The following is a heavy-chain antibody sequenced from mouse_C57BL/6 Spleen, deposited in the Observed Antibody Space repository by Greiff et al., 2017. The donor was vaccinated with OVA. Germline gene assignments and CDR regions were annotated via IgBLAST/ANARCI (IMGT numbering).Heavy chain of an antibody. CDR3: AREGIYYDYERYCDY. CDR1: GYSITSGYY. J-gene: IGHJ2*01. V-gene: IGHV3-6*01. Sequence: EVKLQESGPGLVKPSQSLSLTCSVTGYSITSGYYWNWIRQFPGNKLEWMGYISYDGSNNYNPSLKNRISITRDTSKNQFFLKLNSVTTEDTATYYCAREGIYYDYERYCDYWGQGTTLTVSS. D-gene: IGHD2-4*01. CDR2: ISYDGSN.